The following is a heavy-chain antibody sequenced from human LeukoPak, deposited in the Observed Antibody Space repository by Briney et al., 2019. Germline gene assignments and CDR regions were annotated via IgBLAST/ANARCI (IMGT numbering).Heavy chain of an antibody. CDR2: INHSGST. Sequence: SETLSLTCAVYGGSFSGYYWSWIRQPPGKGLEWIGEINHSGSTNYNPSLKSRVTISVDTSKNQFSLKLSSVTAADTAVYYCARLSVLSDYWGQGTLVTVSS. D-gene: IGHD2/OR15-2a*01. CDR3: ARLSVLSDY. J-gene: IGHJ4*02. V-gene: IGHV4-34*01. CDR1: GGSFSGYY.